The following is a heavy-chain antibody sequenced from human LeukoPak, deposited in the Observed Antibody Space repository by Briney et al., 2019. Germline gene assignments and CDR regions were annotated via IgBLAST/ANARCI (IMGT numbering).Heavy chain of an antibody. CDR3: TSNYDSALGLFAY. D-gene: IGHD3-22*01. V-gene: IGHV3-23*01. CDR1: GFTFNICA. CDR2: ISANGGVT. Sequence: GGSLRLSCAASGFTFNICAMSWVRQAPGKGLEWVSAISANGGVTYHADSVKGRFTISRDNSKKTLYLQMNILRAEDTAIYYCTSNYDSALGLFAYWGQGTLVTVSS. J-gene: IGHJ4*02.